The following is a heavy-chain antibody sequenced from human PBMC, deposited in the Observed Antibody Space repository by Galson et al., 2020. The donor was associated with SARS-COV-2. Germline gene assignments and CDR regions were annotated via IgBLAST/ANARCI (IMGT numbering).Heavy chain of an antibody. J-gene: IGHJ6*02. V-gene: IGHV3-23*01. CDR3: AKGGYCGLMGCLYVSHCYDMDV. CDR1: GITFSTYA. Sequence: GGSLRLSCAASGITFSTYAMSWVRQAPGKGLEWVSAISGSGADTSYAGSVRGRFTISRDNSKNKLHLQMNSLSADDTAVYYCAKGGYCGLMGCLYVSHCYDMDVWGQGTTVIVSS. D-gene: IGHD2-21*01. CDR2: ISGSGADT.